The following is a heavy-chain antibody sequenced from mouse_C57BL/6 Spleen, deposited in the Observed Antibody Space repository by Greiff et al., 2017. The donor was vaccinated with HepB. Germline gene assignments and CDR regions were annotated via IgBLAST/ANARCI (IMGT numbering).Heavy chain of an antibody. CDR2: ISYDGSN. CDR3: ARDPLSR. V-gene: IGHV3-6*01. CDR1: GYSITSGYY. J-gene: IGHJ3*01. Sequence: DVKLQESGPGLVKPSQSLSLTCSVTGYSITSGYYWNWIRQFPGNKLEWMGYISYDGSNNYNPSLKNRISITRDTSKNQFFLKLNSVTTEDTATYYCARDPLSRRGQGTLVTVSA.